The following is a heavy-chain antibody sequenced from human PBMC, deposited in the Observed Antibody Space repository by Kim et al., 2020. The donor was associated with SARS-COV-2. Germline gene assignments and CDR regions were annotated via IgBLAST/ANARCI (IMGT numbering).Heavy chain of an antibody. Sequence: GGSLRLSCAASGFTFSNAWMSWVRQAPGKGLEWVGRIKSKTDGGTTDYAAPVKGRFTISRDDSKNTLYLQMNSLKTEDTAVYYCTTEPLGSSPYVDYWGQGTLVAVSS. CDR3: TTEPLGSSPYVDY. CDR1: GFTFSNAW. V-gene: IGHV3-15*01. D-gene: IGHD6-6*01. J-gene: IGHJ4*02. CDR2: IKSKTDGGTT.